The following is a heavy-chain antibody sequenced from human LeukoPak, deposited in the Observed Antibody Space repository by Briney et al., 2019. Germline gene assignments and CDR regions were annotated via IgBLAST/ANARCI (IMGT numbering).Heavy chain of an antibody. CDR1: GLTFTSYG. V-gene: IGHV3-23*01. CDR2: LSGSSGST. D-gene: IGHD5-24*01. J-gene: IGHJ3*01. CDR3: AMKAVPRPRLHDAFDF. Sequence: GGPLNFPGAASGLTFTSYGMNWVRQAPGKGLDWVSGLSGSSGSTDYADSVRGRFTMSRDNSKNTLFLQMNSLRAEDTAVYYCAMKAVPRPRLHDAFDFWGQGTVVSVSS.